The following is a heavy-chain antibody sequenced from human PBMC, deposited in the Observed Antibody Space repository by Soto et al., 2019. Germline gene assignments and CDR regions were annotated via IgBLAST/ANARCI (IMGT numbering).Heavy chain of an antibody. V-gene: IGHV4-59*01. Sequence: ETLSLTCTVSGGSISSYYWSWIRQPPGKGLEWIGYIYYSGSTNYNPSLKSRVTISIDTSMNQFSLKLSSVTAADTAVYYCARDKSPYSSGWHNRHFDYWGQGTLVTVSS. CDR1: GGSISSYY. CDR3: ARDKSPYSSGWHNRHFDY. D-gene: IGHD6-19*01. J-gene: IGHJ4*02. CDR2: IYYSGST.